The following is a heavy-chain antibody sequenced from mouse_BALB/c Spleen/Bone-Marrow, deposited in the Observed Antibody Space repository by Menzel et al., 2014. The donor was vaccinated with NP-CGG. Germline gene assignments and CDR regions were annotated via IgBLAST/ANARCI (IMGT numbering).Heavy chain of an antibody. CDR2: INSSTGYT. V-gene: IGHV1-7*01. CDR3: ARQITTVDYAMDY. D-gene: IGHD1-1*01. Sequence: VQLQQSGAELAKPGASVKMSCKASGYTFTSYWMHWVKQRPGQGLEWIGYINSSTGYTEYNQKFKDKATLTADKSSSTAYMQLSSLTSEDSAVYYCARQITTVDYAMDYWGQGTSVTVSS. CDR1: GYTFTSYW. J-gene: IGHJ4*01.